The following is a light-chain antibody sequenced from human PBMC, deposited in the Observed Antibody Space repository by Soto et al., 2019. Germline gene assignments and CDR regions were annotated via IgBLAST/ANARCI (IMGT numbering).Light chain of an antibody. CDR2: GAS. V-gene: IGKV3-15*01. Sequence: DIVMTQSPATLSVSPGERATLSCRASQNVYSNLAWYQQKPGQAPRLLIYGASTRATGVPARFSGRGSGTEFTLTISSLQSEDFAVYYCQQYTNWPPNTFGQGTRLEIK. CDR1: QNVYSN. CDR3: QQYTNWPPNT. J-gene: IGKJ5*01.